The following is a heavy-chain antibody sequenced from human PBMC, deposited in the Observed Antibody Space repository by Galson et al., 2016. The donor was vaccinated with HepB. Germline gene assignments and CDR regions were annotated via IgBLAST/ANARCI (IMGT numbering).Heavy chain of an antibody. CDR2: ISAYNGDT. V-gene: IGHV1-18*01. J-gene: IGHJ4*02. CDR3: AGGYYASGRSYFDY. Sequence: SVKVSCKASGYTFTNYGISRVRQAPGQGLEWMGWISAYNGDTSYAQKPQGRVTMTTDTSKSTAYMELRSMRSVDTAMYYCAGGYYASGRSYFDYWGQGTLVTVSS. D-gene: IGHD3-10*01. CDR1: GYTFTNYG.